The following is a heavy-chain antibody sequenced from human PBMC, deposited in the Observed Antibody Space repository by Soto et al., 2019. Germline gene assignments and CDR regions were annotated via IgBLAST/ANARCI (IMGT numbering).Heavy chain of an antibody. V-gene: IGHV4-38-2*01. J-gene: IGHJ5*02. CDR1: GYSISSTYY. D-gene: IGHD2-15*01. CDR3: ARYTYCSGGTCSTKNNWFDP. CDR2: IHHSGST. Sequence: SETLSLTCAVSGYSISSTYYWGWIRQPPGKGLEWIGSIHHSGSTYYNPSLKSRVTISVDTSNNQFSLKLNSLTAADTAVYYCARYTYCSGGTCSTKNNWFDPWGQGTLVTVSS.